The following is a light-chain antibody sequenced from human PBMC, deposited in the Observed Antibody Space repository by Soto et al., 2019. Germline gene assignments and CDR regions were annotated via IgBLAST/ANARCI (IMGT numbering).Light chain of an antibody. Sequence: EIELTQSPGTLSLSPGEKATLSCRASQRVSSSFLAWYQQKPGQAPRLLIYGASNRATGIPDRFSGSGSGTYFIFTNSRMEPQDFAVYYCQQYVTSPWAFGQGTKV. CDR3: QQYVTSPWA. V-gene: IGKV3-20*01. CDR2: GAS. J-gene: IGKJ1*01. CDR1: QRVSSSF.